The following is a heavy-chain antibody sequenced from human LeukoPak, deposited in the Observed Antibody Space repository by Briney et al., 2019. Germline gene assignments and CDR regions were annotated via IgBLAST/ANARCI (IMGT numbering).Heavy chain of an antibody. V-gene: IGHV1-2*02. J-gene: IGHJ4*02. Sequence: SVKVSCKASEYTFIGYYIHWVRQAPGQGLEWMGWININSGGSNTAQNFQVRVTLPMQASISTAYMERSRLRSDDTAVYYCARAVGYGSGTYRQYYFDYWGQGTLVTVPS. CDR1: EYTFIGYY. CDR3: ARAVGYGSGTYRQYYFDY. D-gene: IGHD3-10*01. CDR2: ININSGGS.